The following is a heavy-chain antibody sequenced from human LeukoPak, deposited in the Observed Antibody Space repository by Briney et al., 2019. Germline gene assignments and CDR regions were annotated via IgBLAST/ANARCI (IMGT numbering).Heavy chain of an antibody. J-gene: IGHJ4*02. CDR1: GFTFSSYW. CDR3: ARVRGEVVGAFVY. V-gene: IGHV3-7*01. Sequence: GGSLRLSCVVSGFTFSSYWMAWVRQAPGKGLEWVANIKGDGREERYVDSVKGRFTISRDNTKNSLYLQMNSLRAEDTAVYYCARVRGEVVGAFVYWGQGTLVTVSS. CDR2: IKGDGREE. D-gene: IGHD1-26*01.